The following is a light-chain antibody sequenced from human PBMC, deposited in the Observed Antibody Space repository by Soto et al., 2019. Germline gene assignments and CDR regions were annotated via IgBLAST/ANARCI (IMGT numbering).Light chain of an antibody. V-gene: IGLV1-40*01. CDR3: QSYDSSLSAVI. Sequence: VVTQPPSVSGAPGQRVTISCAGSSSNIGAGYDVHWYRQLPGTAPKLLIYGNINRPSGVPDRFSASKSASSASLAITGLQAEDEADYYCQSYDSSLSAVIFGGGTKVTVL. J-gene: IGLJ2*01. CDR1: SSNIGAGYD. CDR2: GNI.